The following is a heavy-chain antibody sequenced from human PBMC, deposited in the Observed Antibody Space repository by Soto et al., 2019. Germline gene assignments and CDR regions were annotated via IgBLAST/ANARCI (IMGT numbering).Heavy chain of an antibody. J-gene: IGHJ4*02. CDR1: GYTFTRYG. CDR3: ERDHPGLYQFDY. CDR2: INLNNGKT. Sequence: ASVKVSCKASGYTFTRYGISWVRQAPGQGLEWMGWINLNNGKTDCQRRLQGRVTMTTDTYTTTVYMELRNLRPDDTAMYYCERDHPGLYQFDYWGQGTLVTVSS. D-gene: IGHD3-16*02. V-gene: IGHV1-18*04.